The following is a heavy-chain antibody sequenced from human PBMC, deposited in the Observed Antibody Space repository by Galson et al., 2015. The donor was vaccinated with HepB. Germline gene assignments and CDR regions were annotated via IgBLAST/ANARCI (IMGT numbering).Heavy chain of an antibody. CDR1: GFTLRRYG. CDR3: AKERMLRPAAYYYFHYGMDV. J-gene: IGHJ6*02. D-gene: IGHD6-25*01. V-gene: IGHV3-30*18. CDR2: ISYDGSSQ. Sequence: SLRLSCAGSGFTLRRYGMHWVRQAPGKGLEWVAIISYDGSSQYYADYVKGRFTISRDISKNTLYLQMNSPRAEDTGMYFCAKERMLRPAAYYYFHYGMDVWGRGTTVTVSS.